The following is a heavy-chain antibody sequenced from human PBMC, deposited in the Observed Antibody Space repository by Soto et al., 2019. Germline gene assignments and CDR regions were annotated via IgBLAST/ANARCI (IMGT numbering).Heavy chain of an antibody. CDR2: ISTSSTNI. Sequence: EVQLVESGGGLVKPGGSLRLSCAASGFTFSSYNMNWVRQSPGKGLEWVSSISTSSTNIYYADSMTGRCTISRDNGKNSLYLQMNNLRAEDTAVYFCARDTSMVGYSYYYMDVWGKGTTVTVSS. J-gene: IGHJ6*03. V-gene: IGHV3-21*02. D-gene: IGHD3-10*01. CDR3: ARDTSMVGYSYYYMDV. CDR1: GFTFSSYN.